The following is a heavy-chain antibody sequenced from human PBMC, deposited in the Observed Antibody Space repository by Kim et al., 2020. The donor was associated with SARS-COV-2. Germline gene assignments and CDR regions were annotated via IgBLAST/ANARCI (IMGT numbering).Heavy chain of an antibody. J-gene: IGHJ4*02. Sequence: SETLSLTCTVSGGSVSSGGNYWSWIRQTPGKGPEWIAYIYSTGTTDYNPSLKSRVTVSLDTSKNQFSLKLSSVTAADTAVYYCARARGWYADYFDYWGQGTLVNVSS. D-gene: IGHD6-19*01. CDR3: ARARGWYADYFDY. CDR2: IYSTGTT. V-gene: IGHV4-61*08. CDR1: GGSVSSGGNY.